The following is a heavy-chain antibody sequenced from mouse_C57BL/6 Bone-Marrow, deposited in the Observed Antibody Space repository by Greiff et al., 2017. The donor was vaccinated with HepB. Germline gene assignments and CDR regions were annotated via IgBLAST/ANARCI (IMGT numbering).Heavy chain of an antibody. CDR2: IHPNSGST. Sequence: QVQLQQPGAELVKPGASVKLSCKASGYTFTSYWMHWVKQRPGQGLEWIGMIHPNSGSTNYNEKFKSKATLTVDKSSSTAYMQLSSLTSEDSAVYYCARSRITTVVAYPYYYAMDYWGQGTSVTVSS. J-gene: IGHJ4*01. CDR1: GYTFTSYW. D-gene: IGHD1-1*01. CDR3: ARSRITTVVAYPYYYAMDY. V-gene: IGHV1-64*01.